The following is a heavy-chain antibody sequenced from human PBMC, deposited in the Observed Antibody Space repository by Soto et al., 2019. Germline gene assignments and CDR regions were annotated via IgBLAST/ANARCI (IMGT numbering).Heavy chain of an antibody. CDR3: TTDLITEVAFEI. V-gene: IGHV3-15*01. J-gene: IGHJ3*02. Sequence: EVQLVESGGGLVKPGGSLRLSCAASGFTFSNAWMSWVRQAPGKGLEWVGRVKSKTDGGTTDYAAPVKGRFTISRDDSKNTLYLQMNSLKTEDTAVYYCTTDLITEVAFEIWGQGTMVTVSS. D-gene: IGHD3-10*01. CDR1: GFTFSNAW. CDR2: VKSKTDGGTT.